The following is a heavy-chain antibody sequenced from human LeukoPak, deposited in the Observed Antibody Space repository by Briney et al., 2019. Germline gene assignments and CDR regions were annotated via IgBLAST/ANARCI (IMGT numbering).Heavy chain of an antibody. CDR1: GFTFDDYG. CDR3: ASGGIYYGAAFDF. CDR2: INWNGGST. Sequence: GGSLRLSCTASGFTFDDYGMSWVRHAPGKGLEWVSGINWNGGSTGYADSVKGRFTISRDNAKNSLYLQMNSLRAEDTALYYCASGGIYYGAAFDFWGQGSLVTVSS. J-gene: IGHJ4*02. D-gene: IGHD1-26*01. V-gene: IGHV3-20*04.